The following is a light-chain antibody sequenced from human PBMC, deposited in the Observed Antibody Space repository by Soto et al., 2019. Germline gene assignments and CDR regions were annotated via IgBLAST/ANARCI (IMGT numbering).Light chain of an antibody. CDR3: QQYHNWPIT. Sequence: TQSPATLSVSPVERFTLSFRASQSVDINLAWYQQKPGQAPRLLIYDASTRATGIPARFSGSGSGTDFTLTISGLQSEDFAVYSCQQYHNWPITFGQGTRLEIK. J-gene: IGKJ5*01. CDR2: DAS. V-gene: IGKV3D-15*01. CDR1: QSVDIN.